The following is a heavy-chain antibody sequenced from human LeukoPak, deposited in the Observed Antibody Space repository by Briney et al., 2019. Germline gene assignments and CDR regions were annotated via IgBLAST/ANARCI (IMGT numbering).Heavy chain of an antibody. J-gene: IGHJ5*02. CDR3: ARGCSGGSCYSKLNWFDP. CDR1: GYTFTSYG. CDR2: ISAYNGNT. V-gene: IGHV1-18*01. Sequence: GASVKVSCKASGYTFTSYGISWVRQAPGQGLEWMGWISAYNGNTNYAQKLQGRVTMTTDTSTSTAYMELRSLRSDDTAVYYCARGCSGGSCYSKLNWFDPWGQGTLVTVSS. D-gene: IGHD2-15*01.